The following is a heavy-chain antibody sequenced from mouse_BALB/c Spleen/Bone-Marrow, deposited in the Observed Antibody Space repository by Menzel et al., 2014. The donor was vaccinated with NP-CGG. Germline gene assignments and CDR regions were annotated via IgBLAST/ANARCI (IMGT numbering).Heavy chain of an antibody. D-gene: IGHD2-14*01. CDR2: IYPGDGDT. Sequence: QVQLQQSGAELARPGASVKLSCKASGYTFTSYWMQWVKQRPGQGLEWIGAIYPGDGDTRFTQKFKGKATLIADKSSSTAYMQLSSLASEDSAVYYCARAKRYGEMDYWGQGTSVTVSS. CDR3: ARAKRYGEMDY. V-gene: IGHV1-87*01. CDR1: GYTFTSYW. J-gene: IGHJ4*01.